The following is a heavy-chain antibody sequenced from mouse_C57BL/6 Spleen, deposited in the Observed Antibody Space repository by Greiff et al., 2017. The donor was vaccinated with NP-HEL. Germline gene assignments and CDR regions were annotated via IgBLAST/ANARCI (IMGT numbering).Heavy chain of an antibody. D-gene: IGHD2-4*01. CDR2: FHPYNDDT. Sequence: QVQLKQSGAELVKPGASVKMSCKASGYTFTTYPIEWMKQNHGKSLEWIGNFHPYNDDTKYNEKFKGKATLTVEKSSSTVYLELSLLTYDDSAVDYCASENYDYDGFAYWGQGTLVTVSA. J-gene: IGHJ3*01. V-gene: IGHV1-47*01. CDR3: ASENYDYDGFAY. CDR1: GYTFTTYP.